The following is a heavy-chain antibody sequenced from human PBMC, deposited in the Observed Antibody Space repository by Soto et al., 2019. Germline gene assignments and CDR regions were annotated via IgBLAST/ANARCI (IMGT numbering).Heavy chain of an antibody. D-gene: IGHD6-19*01. Sequence: EVQLLESGGGLVQPGRSLRLSCAASGFTFSNYAMSWVRQAPGQGLDWVSAISGSGGTTYYADSVKGRFTISRDNSKNTLFLQMNSLRAGDAAVYYCAKFFVETGSNCGWPGSVHYWGQGTLVTASS. CDR1: GFTFSNYA. V-gene: IGHV3-23*01. J-gene: IGHJ4*02. CDR3: AKFFVETGSNCGWPGSVHY. CDR2: ISGSGGTT.